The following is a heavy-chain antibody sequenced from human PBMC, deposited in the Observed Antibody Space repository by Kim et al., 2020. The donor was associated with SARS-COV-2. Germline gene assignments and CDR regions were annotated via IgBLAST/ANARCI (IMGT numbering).Heavy chain of an antibody. Sequence: ASVKVSCKASGYTFTSYAMHWVRQAPGQRLEWMGWINTGNGNTKYSQKFQGRVTITRDTSASTAYMELSSLRSEDTAVYYCATGGYSGYGDFDYWGQGTLVTVSS. V-gene: IGHV1-3*04. D-gene: IGHD5-12*01. CDR1: GYTFTSYA. J-gene: IGHJ4*02. CDR3: ATGGYSGYGDFDY. CDR2: INTGNGNT.